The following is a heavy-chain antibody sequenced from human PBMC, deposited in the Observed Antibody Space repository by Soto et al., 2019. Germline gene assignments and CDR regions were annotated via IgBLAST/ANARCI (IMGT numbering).Heavy chain of an antibody. J-gene: IGHJ4*02. CDR1: EFTFRHYA. Sequence: PXGSRGLSGVVSEFTFRHYAMRWVRQAPGKGLEWVSAISNSGAATYYTDSVKGRITISRAPSKNTLYLQMNSLRAEDTAVYYCAKLSSSGWHGHIDYWGQGTLVTVSS. CDR3: AKLSSSGWHGHIDY. CDR2: ISNSGAAT. D-gene: IGHD6-19*01. V-gene: IGHV3-23*01.